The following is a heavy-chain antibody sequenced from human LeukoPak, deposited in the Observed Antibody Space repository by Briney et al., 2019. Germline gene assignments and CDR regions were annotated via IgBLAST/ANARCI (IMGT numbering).Heavy chain of an antibody. Sequence: GASVRVSCKASGYTFTGHYLHWVRQAPGQGLEWMGWINPNSGGTNSAQKFQGRVTMTWDTSGNTAFLEVNSLRSDDTAVYSCSMYRTSMVRGVIIYYCDHGGQGTLVTVSS. CDR2: INPNSGGT. D-gene: IGHD3-10*01. V-gene: IGHV1-2*02. CDR1: GYTFTGHY. CDR3: SMYRTSMVRGVIIYYCDH. J-gene: IGHJ4*02.